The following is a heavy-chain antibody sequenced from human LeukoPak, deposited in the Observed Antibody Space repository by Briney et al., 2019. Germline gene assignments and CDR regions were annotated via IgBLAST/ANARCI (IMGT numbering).Heavy chain of an antibody. J-gene: IGHJ4*02. CDR1: GESFRGYY. V-gene: IGHV4-34*01. D-gene: IGHD6-19*01. CDR3: ARPVRCSATTCTGPFDY. Sequence: PSETLSLTCAVYGESFRGYYWTWIRQTPGKGLEWIGEIDHIGRTTYNPSLKSRVTISVDTSKNQFSLRLTSVTASDTAVYYCARPVRCSATTCTGPFDYRGQGTLVTVSS. CDR2: IDHIGRT.